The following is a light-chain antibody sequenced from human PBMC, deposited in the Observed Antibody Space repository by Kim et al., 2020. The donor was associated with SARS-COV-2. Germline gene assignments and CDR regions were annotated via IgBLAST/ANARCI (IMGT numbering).Light chain of an antibody. CDR3: QQYSDWPRG. CDR2: GAS. J-gene: IGKJ2*03. Sequence: SVSPGEGSALFCRASPSVTSSLAWYQQRPGQAPRLLILGASTRATGVPARFSGSGSGTEFPLTISSLQSEDFAVYYCQQYSDWPRGFGQGTKLEI. CDR1: PSVTSS. V-gene: IGKV3-15*01.